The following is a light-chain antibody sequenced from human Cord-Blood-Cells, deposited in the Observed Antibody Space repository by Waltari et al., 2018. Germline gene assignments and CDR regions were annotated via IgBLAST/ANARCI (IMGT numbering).Light chain of an antibody. Sequence: EIVMTQSPATLSVSPVERTTLSCRASHSVSSNLAWYQQKPGQSPRLLIYGASTRATGIPARCSGSGSGTEFTLTISSLQSEDFAVYYCQQYNNWPPWTFGQGTKVEIK. CDR1: HSVSSN. CDR3: QQYNNWPPWT. J-gene: IGKJ1*01. CDR2: GAS. V-gene: IGKV3-15*01.